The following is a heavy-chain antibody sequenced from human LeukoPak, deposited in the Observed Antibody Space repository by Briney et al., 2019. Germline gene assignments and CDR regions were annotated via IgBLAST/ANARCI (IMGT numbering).Heavy chain of an antibody. CDR1: GYTFSNYW. V-gene: IGHV5-51*01. CDR3: ARHQGGATLSWFDP. Sequence: GESLKISCKGSGYTFSNYWIGWVRQMPGKGLEWMGIIYPGDSDTRYSPTFRGQVTISADKSTSTAYLQWSSLKTSDTAMYYCARHQGGATLSWFDPWGQGTLVTVSS. D-gene: IGHD1-26*01. CDR2: IYPGDSDT. J-gene: IGHJ5*02.